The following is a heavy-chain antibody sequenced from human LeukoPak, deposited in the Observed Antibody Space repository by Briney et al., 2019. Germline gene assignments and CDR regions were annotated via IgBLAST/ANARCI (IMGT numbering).Heavy chain of an antibody. D-gene: IGHD3-22*01. CDR3: ARPLPYDSSGGAFDI. CDR2: IYPGDSDT. V-gene: IGHV5-51*01. J-gene: IGHJ3*02. Sequence: GESLKISCNGSGYXFTSYWICWVRQMPGKGLEWMGIIYPGDSDTRYSPSFQGQVTISADKSISTAYLQWSSLKASDTAMYYCARPLPYDSSGGAFDIWGQGTMVTVSS. CDR1: GYXFTSYW.